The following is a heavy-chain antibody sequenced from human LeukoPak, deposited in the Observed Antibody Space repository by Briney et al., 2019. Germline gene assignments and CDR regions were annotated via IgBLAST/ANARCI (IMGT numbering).Heavy chain of an antibody. CDR1: GYIFTDYY. D-gene: IGHD3-16*01. Sequence: ASVKVSCKASGYIFTDYYIHWVRQAPGQGLEWMGWINPNSGGANYAQKFQGRVTMTRDMSISTAYMELSSLRSDDTAVYYCARALQREPYVWGSYADYWGQGTLVTVSS. V-gene: IGHV1-2*02. CDR3: ARALQREPYVWGSYADY. CDR2: INPNSGGA. J-gene: IGHJ4*02.